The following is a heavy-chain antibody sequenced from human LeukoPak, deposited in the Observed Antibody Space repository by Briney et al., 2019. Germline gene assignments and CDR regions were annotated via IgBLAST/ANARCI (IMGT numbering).Heavy chain of an antibody. CDR3: ARDSKMGWFDS. Sequence: PLETLSLTCTVSGGSISSGSYYWSWIRQPAGKGLEWIGRIYTSGSTNYNPSLKSRVTMSVDTSKNQFSLKLSSVTAADTAVYYCARDSKMGWFDSWGQGTLVTVSS. D-gene: IGHD4-11*01. V-gene: IGHV4-61*02. J-gene: IGHJ5*01. CDR1: GGSISSGSYY. CDR2: IYTSGST.